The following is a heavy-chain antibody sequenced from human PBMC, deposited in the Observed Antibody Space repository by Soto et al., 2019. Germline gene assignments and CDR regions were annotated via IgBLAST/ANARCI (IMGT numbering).Heavy chain of an antibody. J-gene: IGHJ5*02. Sequence: GASVQVSCKASGYTFTSYGISWVRQAPGQGLEWMGWISAYNGNTNYAQKLQGRVTMTTDTSTSTAYMELRSLRSDDTAVYYCARDRHCTNGVCYPLQRARFDPWGQGTLVTVSS. V-gene: IGHV1-18*04. CDR3: ARDRHCTNGVCYPLQRARFDP. CDR2: ISAYNGNT. CDR1: GYTFTSYG. D-gene: IGHD2-8*01.